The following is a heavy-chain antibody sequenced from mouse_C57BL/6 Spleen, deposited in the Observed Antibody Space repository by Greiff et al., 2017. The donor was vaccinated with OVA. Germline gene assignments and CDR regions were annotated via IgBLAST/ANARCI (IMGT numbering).Heavy chain of an antibody. J-gene: IGHJ3*01. CDR2: ISDGGSYT. CDR1: GFTFSSYA. D-gene: IGHD1-1*01. CDR3: ARGTVVATPAWFAY. Sequence: EVQVVEPGGGLVKPGGSLKLSCAASGFTFSSYAMSWVRQTPEKRLEWVATISDGGSYTYYPDNVKGRFTISRDTAKNNLYLQMSSLKSEDTAMYYCARGTVVATPAWFAYWGQGTLVTVSA. V-gene: IGHV5-4*01.